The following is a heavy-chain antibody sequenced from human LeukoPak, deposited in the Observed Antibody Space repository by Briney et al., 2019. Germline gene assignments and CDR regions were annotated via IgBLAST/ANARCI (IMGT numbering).Heavy chain of an antibody. CDR3: ARGIAAAGTSWFDP. CDR1: GYTFTSYG. V-gene: IGHV1-18*01. Sequence: GASVKVSCKASGYTFTSYGISWVRQAPGQGLEWMGWISAYNGNTNYAQKLQGRVTMTTDTSTSTAYTELRSLRSDDTAVYYCARGIAAAGTSWFDPWGQGTLVAVSS. J-gene: IGHJ5*02. D-gene: IGHD6-13*01. CDR2: ISAYNGNT.